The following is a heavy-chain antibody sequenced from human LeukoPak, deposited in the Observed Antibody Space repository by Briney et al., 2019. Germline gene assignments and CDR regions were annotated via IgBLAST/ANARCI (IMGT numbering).Heavy chain of an antibody. CDR3: AKDQITIFGVALAGAFDI. D-gene: IGHD3-3*01. CDR1: GFTFSSYA. CDR2: ISGSGGST. Sequence: GGSLRLSCAASGFTFSSYAMSWVRQAPGKGLEWVSAISGSGGSTYYADSVKGRFTISRDNSKNTLNLQMNSLRAEDTAVYYCAKDQITIFGVALAGAFDIWGQGTMVTVSS. V-gene: IGHV3-23*01. J-gene: IGHJ3*02.